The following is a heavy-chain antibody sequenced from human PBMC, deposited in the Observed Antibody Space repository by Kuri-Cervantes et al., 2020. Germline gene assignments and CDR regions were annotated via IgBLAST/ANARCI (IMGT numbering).Heavy chain of an antibody. CDR1: GGSISSGGYY. CDR3: ATDGGGRYAFTLLYGMDV. V-gene: IGHV4-31*03. CDR2: IYYSGST. J-gene: IGHJ6*02. Sequence: LRLSCTVSGGSISSGGYYWSWIRQHPGKGLEWIGYIYYSGSTYYNPSLKSRVTISVDTSKNQFSLKLSSVTAADTAVYYCATDGGGRYAFTLLYGMDVWGQGTTVTVSS. D-gene: IGHD4-23*01.